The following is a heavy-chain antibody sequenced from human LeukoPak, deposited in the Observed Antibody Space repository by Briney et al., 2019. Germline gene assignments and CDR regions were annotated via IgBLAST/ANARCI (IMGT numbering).Heavy chain of an antibody. V-gene: IGHV4-59*08. CDR1: GGSITSYY. CDR2: IYYTGST. D-gene: IGHD6-6*01. Sequence: SETLSLTCTVSGGSITSYYWSWIRQPPGKGLEFIGHIYYTGSTKYNPSLKGRVTISLDTSENQFSLKLTSVTAADTAMYYCARQREYSSSALAGFDPWGGGNLVTVSS. CDR3: ARQREYSSSALAGFDP. J-gene: IGHJ5*02.